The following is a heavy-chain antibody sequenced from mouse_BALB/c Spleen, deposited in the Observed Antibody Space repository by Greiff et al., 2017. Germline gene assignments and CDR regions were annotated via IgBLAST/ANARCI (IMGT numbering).Heavy chain of an antibody. CDR3: ASKRIYGNSLDY. CDR1: GYSITSDYA. J-gene: IGHJ2*01. D-gene: IGHD2-1*01. CDR2: ISYSGST. V-gene: IGHV3-2*02. Sequence: EVQLQESGPGLVKPSQSLSLTCTVTGYSITSDYAWNWIRQFPGNKLEWMGYISYSGSTSYNPSLKSRISITRDTSKNQFFLQLNSVTTEDTATYYCASKRIYGNSLDYWGQGTTLTVSS.